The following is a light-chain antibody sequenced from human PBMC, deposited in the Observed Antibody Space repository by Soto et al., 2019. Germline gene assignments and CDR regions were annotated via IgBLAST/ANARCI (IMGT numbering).Light chain of an antibody. J-gene: IGLJ2*01. Sequence: QSALTQPPSVSGAPGQWVTISCTGSSSNIGAGYNVHWYQHLPGTAPKLLIFGTTNRPSGVPDRFSGSKSGSSAFLAITGLQAEDEADYYCQSSDTSLSGSEIFGGGTKLTVL. CDR1: SSNIGAGYN. CDR2: GTT. CDR3: QSSDTSLSGSEI. V-gene: IGLV1-40*01.